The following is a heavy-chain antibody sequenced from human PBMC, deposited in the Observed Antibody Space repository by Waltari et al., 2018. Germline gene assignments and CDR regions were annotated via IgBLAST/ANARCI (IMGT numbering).Heavy chain of an antibody. Sequence: EVQLVESGGGLVKPGGSLRLSCAASGFTFSNAWMSWVRQAPGKGLEWVGRITSKTDGGTTDYAAPVKCRFTISRDDSKNTLYLQMNSLKTEDTAVYYCTTDQRTVTTYYFDYWGQGTLVTVSS. CDR2: ITSKTDGGTT. CDR3: TTDQRTVTTYYFDY. CDR1: GFTFSNAW. J-gene: IGHJ4*02. V-gene: IGHV3-15*01. D-gene: IGHD4-17*01.